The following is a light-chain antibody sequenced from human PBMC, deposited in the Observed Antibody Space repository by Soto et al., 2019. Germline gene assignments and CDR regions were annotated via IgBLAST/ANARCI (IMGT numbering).Light chain of an antibody. Sequence: IVLAQSPGTLSLSPGERATLSCRASQRVSNTYLAWYQHKPGPAPRLLIYGVSSRATGIPDRFSGSGSGTDFTLTISRLEPEDFAVYYCQQYSCSRVTFGGGTKVEIK. J-gene: IGKJ4*01. CDR3: QQYSCSRVT. CDR1: QRVSNTY. V-gene: IGKV3-20*01. CDR2: GVS.